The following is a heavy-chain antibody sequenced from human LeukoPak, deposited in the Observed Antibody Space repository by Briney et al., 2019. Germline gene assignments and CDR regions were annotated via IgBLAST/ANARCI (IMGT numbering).Heavy chain of an antibody. V-gene: IGHV1-18*04. CDR2: ISAYNGYT. D-gene: IGHD3-22*01. CDR1: GYTFTGYY. J-gene: IGHJ4*02. Sequence: ASVKVSCKASGYTFTGYYIHWVRQAPGQGLEWMGWISAYNGYTHYAQNLQGRVTMTTDTSTSTAYMELRSLRSDDTAVYYCARDGHRMYYYGSSDYRFDYWGQGTLVTVSS. CDR3: ARDGHRMYYYGSSDYRFDY.